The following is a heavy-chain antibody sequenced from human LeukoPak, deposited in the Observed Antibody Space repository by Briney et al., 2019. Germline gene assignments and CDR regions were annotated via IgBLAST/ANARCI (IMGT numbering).Heavy chain of an antibody. CDR2: FLPADSHT. CDR1: GYIFTNYW. Sequence: GESLKISCQVSGYIFTNYWIGWVPQLPGKGLERIGVFLPADSHTTYSPSFQGQVTISVDKSISTVYLHWSSLKPSDTAIYYCARQSRDGSNTRGYFFDYWGQGTLVTVSS. CDR3: ARQSRDGSNTRGYFFDY. D-gene: IGHD3-10*01. J-gene: IGHJ4*02. V-gene: IGHV5-51*01.